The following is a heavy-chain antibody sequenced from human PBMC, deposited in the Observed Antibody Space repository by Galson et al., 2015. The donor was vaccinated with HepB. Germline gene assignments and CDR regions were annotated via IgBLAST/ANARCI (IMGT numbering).Heavy chain of an antibody. CDR1: GFTFSDYY. Sequence: SLRLSCAASGFTFSDYYMSWIRQAPGKGPEWVSYISNTGGTIYNADSVKGRFTISRDNAKNSLYLQMNSLRAEDTAVYYCARDLTNYCVGGTCPSVNYYWGQGILVTVSS. J-gene: IGHJ4*02. V-gene: IGHV3-11*01. CDR2: ISNTGGTI. D-gene: IGHD2-15*01. CDR3: ARDLTNYCVGGTCPSVNYY.